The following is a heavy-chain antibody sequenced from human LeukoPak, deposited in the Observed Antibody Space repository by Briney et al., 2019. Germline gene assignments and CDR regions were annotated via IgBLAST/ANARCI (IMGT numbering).Heavy chain of an antibody. CDR1: GYTFTSYD. CDR3: ARGGFVQYYYYYYGMDV. D-gene: IGHD1-1*01. V-gene: IGHV1-8*01. J-gene: IGHJ6*02. Sequence: ASVKVSCKASGYTFTSYDINWVRQATGQGLEWMGWMNPNSGNTGYAQKFQGRVTMTRNTSISTAYMELSRLRSDDTAVYYCARGGFVQYYYYYYGMDVWGQGTTVTVSS. CDR2: MNPNSGNT.